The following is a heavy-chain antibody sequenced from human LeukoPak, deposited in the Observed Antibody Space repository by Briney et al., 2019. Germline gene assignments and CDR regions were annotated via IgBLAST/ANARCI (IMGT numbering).Heavy chain of an antibody. Sequence: ASVKVSCKASGYTFTGYYMHWVRQAPGQGLEWMGRINPNSGGTSYAQKFQGRVTMTRDTSISTAYMELSRLRSDDTAVYYCARVQYGCSYYFDYWGQGTLVTVSS. CDR2: INPNSGGT. D-gene: IGHD6-6*01. J-gene: IGHJ4*02. V-gene: IGHV1-2*06. CDR1: GYTFTGYY. CDR3: ARVQYGCSYYFDY.